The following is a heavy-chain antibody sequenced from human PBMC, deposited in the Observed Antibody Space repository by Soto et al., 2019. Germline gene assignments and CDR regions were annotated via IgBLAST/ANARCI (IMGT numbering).Heavy chain of an antibody. V-gene: IGHV4-39*01. CDR2: IYYSGST. CDR3: ARYTIFGVVIIDY. Sequence: PSETLSLTCTVSGGSISSSSYYWGWIRQPPGKGLEWIGSIYYSGSTYYNPSLKSRVNISVDTSKNQFSLKLNSVTAADMAVYYCARYTIFGVVIIDYWGQGTLVTVSS. D-gene: IGHD3-3*01. J-gene: IGHJ4*02. CDR1: GGSISSSSYY.